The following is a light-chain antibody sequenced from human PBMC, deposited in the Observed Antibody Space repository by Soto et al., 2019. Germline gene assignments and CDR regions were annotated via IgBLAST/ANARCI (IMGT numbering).Light chain of an antibody. J-gene: IGKJ1*01. Sequence: EIVLTQSPGTLSLSPGERATLSCRASQSVRGSYLAWYRQRPGQAHRLLIYGATSRATGIPDRFSGSGSGTDFTLTISRLEPEDFAVYYCQQYGSSPWTFGQGTKVDI. CDR3: QQYGSSPWT. CDR1: QSVRGSY. CDR2: GAT. V-gene: IGKV3-20*01.